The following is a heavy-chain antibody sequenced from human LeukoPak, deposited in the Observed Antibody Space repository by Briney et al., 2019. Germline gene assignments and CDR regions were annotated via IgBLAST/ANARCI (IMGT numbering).Heavy chain of an antibody. CDR2: IYYSGST. V-gene: IGHV4-59*01. J-gene: IGHJ1*01. CDR3: ARGTKDRWGYFQH. Sequence: SETLSLTCTVSGGSLSSYYWSWIRQPPGTGLEWIGYIYYSGSTIYNPSLKSRVTISVDTSKNQFSLKLSSVTAADTAVYYCARGTKDRWGYFQHWGQGTLVTVSS. CDR1: GGSLSSYY. D-gene: IGHD3-16*01.